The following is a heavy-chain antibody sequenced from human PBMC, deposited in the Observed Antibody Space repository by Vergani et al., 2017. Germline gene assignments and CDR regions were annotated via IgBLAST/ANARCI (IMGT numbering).Heavy chain of an antibody. CDR1: GGAISSNGDY. D-gene: IGHD4-23*01. CDR2: IYYSGAT. J-gene: IGHJ3*01. CDR3: ARDNKQLRPRAFDL. Sequence: QVQLQESGPGLVKPSQTLSLTCTVSGGAISSNGDYWSWTRHRPGKGLEWIGYIYYSGATDYNRSLKSRLAMSIDPSKNVFSLKVNSVTAADTAVYYCARDNKQLRPRAFDLWGQGTMVTVSS. V-gene: IGHV4-31*03.